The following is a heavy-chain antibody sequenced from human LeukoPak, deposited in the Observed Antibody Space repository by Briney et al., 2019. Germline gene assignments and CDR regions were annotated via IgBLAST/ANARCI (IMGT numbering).Heavy chain of an antibody. V-gene: IGHV1-69*13. D-gene: IGHD4-17*01. CDR2: IIPIFGTA. CDR3: ARDFGTVTYDY. J-gene: IGHJ4*02. Sequence: GASVKVSCKASGVTFSSYAISWVRQAPGQGLEWMGGIIPIFGTANYAQKFQGRVTITADESTSTAYMELSSLRSDDTAVYYCARDFGTVTYDYWGQGTLVTVSS. CDR1: GVTFSSYA.